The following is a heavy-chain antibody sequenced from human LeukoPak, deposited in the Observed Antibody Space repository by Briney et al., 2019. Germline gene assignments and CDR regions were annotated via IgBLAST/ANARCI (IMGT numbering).Heavy chain of an antibody. V-gene: IGHV3-30*04. CDR1: GFDFSSYV. J-gene: IGHJ4*02. CDR2: ISHDGSNR. Sequence: PGGSLRLSCAASGFDFSSYVMHWVRQAPGKGLEWVAVISHDGSNRYYADSVKGRFTISRDNSVNTLDLQMNSLGGEDTAMYYCVRDISGEKSFDHWGQGTLVTVSS. CDR3: VRDISGEKSFDH. D-gene: IGHD3-10*01.